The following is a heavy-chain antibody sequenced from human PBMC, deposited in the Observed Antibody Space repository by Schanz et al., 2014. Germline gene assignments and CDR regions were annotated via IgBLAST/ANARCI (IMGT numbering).Heavy chain of an antibody. J-gene: IGHJ6*02. V-gene: IGHV3-23*04. D-gene: IGHD3-10*01. CDR3: AKDGPGGSGSYSADGGMDV. Sequence: EVQLVESGGGLVQPGGSLRLSCEASGFSFGNYGMSWVRQAPGKGLEWVSGFDAHDGRAYYADSVTGRFTISRDNAKNALYLQMNSLRAEDTAVYYCAKDGPGGSGSYSADGGMDVWGQGTTVTVSS. CDR1: GFSFGNYG. CDR2: FDAHDGRA.